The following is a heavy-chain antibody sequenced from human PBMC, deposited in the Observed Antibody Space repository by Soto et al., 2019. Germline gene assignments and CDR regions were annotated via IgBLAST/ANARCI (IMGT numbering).Heavy chain of an antibody. Sequence: GGSLRLSWAASGFTFSNACMSWVRQAPGKGLEWVGRIKSKTDGGTTDYAAPVKGRFTISRDDSKNTLYLQMNSLKTEDTAVYYCTTAPTTVTIPFPYYYYYMDVWGKGTTVTSP. V-gene: IGHV3-15*01. CDR1: GFTFSNAC. CDR2: IKSKTDGGTT. D-gene: IGHD4-4*01. CDR3: TTAPTTVTIPFPYYYYYMDV. J-gene: IGHJ6*03.